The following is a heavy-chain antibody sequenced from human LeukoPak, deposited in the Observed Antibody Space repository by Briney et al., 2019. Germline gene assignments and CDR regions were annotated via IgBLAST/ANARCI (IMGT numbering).Heavy chain of an antibody. V-gene: IGHV3-23*01. CDR3: AKDGSSAFDY. CDR1: GFTFRSYG. J-gene: IGHJ4*02. CDR2: ISGSGGST. Sequence: GGSLRLSCAASGFTFRSYGMHWVRQAPGKGLEWVSAISGSGGSTYYADSVKGRFTISRDNSKNTLYLQMNSLRAEDTAVYYCAKDGSSAFDYWGQGTLVTVSS.